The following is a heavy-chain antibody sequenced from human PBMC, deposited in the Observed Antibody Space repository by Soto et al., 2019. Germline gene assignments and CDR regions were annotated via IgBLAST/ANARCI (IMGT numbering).Heavy chain of an antibody. Sequence: GGSLRLSCAASGFTFSTYGMHWVRQAPGKGLEWVAVIWYDGGNKYYADSVKGRFTISRDNSKNTLYLQMNSLRAEDTAVYYCARERFGNGYFDYWGQGTLVTVSS. CDR2: IWYDGGNK. V-gene: IGHV3-33*01. CDR1: GFTFSTYG. J-gene: IGHJ4*02. CDR3: ARERFGNGYFDY. D-gene: IGHD2-8*01.